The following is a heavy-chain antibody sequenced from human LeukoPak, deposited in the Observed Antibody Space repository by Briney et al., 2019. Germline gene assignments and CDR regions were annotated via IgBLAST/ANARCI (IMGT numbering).Heavy chain of an antibody. CDR2: ISWNSGSI. Sequence: PGRSLRLSCAASGFTFDDYAMHWVRQAPGKGLEWVSGISWNSGSIGYADSVKGRFTISRDNAKNSLYLQMNSLRAEDTALYYCAKGAQLWLPSDYWGQGTLVTVSS. V-gene: IGHV3-9*01. CDR3: AKGAQLWLPSDY. J-gene: IGHJ4*02. D-gene: IGHD5-18*01. CDR1: GFTFDDYA.